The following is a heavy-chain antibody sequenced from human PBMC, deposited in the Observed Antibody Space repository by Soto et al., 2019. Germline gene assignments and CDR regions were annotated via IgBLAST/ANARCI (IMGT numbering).Heavy chain of an antibody. V-gene: IGHV1-3*01. D-gene: IGHD4-17*01. J-gene: IGHJ6*02. Sequence: QVQLVQSGAEVKKPGASVKVSCKASGFTFTSYAIHWVRQAPGQRLEWMGWINAGNGNTKYSQKFQGRVTITRDTSASTGYMELSSLRSEDTAVYHCARSYGDYYGMDVWGQGTTVTVSS. CDR1: GFTFTSYA. CDR3: ARSYGDYYGMDV. CDR2: INAGNGNT.